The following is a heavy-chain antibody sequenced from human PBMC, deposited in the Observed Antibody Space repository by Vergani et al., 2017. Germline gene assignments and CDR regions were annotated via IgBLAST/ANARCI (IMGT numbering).Heavy chain of an antibody. V-gene: IGHV4-34*01. J-gene: IGHJ6*02. CDR3: ARHESHYDILTGYIYYYYGMDV. CDR2: INHSGST. Sequence: QVQLQQWGAGLLKPSETLSLTCAVYGGSFSGYYWSWIRQPPGKGLEWIGEINHSGSTNYNPSLKSRVTISVDTSKNQFSLKLSSVTAADTAVYYCARHESHYDILTGYIYYYYGMDVWGQGTTVTVSS. D-gene: IGHD3-9*01. CDR1: GGSFSGYY.